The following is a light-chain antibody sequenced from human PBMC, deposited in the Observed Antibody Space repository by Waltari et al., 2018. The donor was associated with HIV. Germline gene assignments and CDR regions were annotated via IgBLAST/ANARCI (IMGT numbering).Light chain of an antibody. Sequence: QSALTQPASVSGSPGQSINISCTGTSSDVGGYNYVSWYQQHPGKAPKLMIYDVSNRPSGVSNRFSGSKSGNTASLTISGLQAEDEADYYCSSYTSSSPSHVVFGGGTKLTVL. CDR2: DVS. V-gene: IGLV2-14*03. CDR1: SSDVGGYNY. CDR3: SSYTSSSPSHVV. J-gene: IGLJ2*01.